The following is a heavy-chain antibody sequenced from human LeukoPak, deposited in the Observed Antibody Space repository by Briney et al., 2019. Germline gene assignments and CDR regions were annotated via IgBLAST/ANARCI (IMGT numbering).Heavy chain of an antibody. CDR1: GGSISSNSYY. V-gene: IGHV4-39*01. J-gene: IGHJ4*02. CDR3: ARHVRLGELSLGETDS. Sequence: PSETLSLICTVSGGSISSNSYYWGWIRQPPGKGLEWIGTIYYRGATYYNPSLKSRVTISVDTAKDQFSLRLSSVTAADTAVYYCARHVRLGELSLGETDSWGQGTLVTVSS. CDR2: IYYRGAT. D-gene: IGHD3-16*02.